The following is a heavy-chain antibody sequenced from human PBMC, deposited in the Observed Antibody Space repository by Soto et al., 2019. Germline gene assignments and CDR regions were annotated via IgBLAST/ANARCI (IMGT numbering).Heavy chain of an antibody. D-gene: IGHD3-3*01. CDR3: ASYEGQNDAFDI. CDR2: ISSSSTYI. Sequence: GGSLRLSCAASGFNFSSYTINWVRQAPGKGLEWVSSISSSSTYIYYADSVKGRFTISRDNAKNSLYLQMNSLRAEDTAVYYCASYEGQNDAFDIWGQGTMVTVSS. J-gene: IGHJ3*02. CDR1: GFNFSSYT. V-gene: IGHV3-21*01.